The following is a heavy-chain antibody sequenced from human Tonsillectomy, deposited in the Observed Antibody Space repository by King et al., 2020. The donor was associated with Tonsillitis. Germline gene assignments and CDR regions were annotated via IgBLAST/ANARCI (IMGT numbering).Heavy chain of an antibody. CDR2: ISWNSGSI. V-gene: IGHV3-9*01. D-gene: IGHD3-22*01. J-gene: IGHJ2*01. CDR3: AKTYYDSSGYHLYWYFDL. CDR1: GFTFDDYA. Sequence: VQLVESGGGLVQPGRSLRLSCAASGFTFDDYAMHWVRQAPGKGLEWVSGISWNSGSIGYADSVKGRFTISRDNAKNSLYLQMNSLRAEDTALYYCAKTYYDSSGYHLYWYFDLWGRGTLVTVSS.